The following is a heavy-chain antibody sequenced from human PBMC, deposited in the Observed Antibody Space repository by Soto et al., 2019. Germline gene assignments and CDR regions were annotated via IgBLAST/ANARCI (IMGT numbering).Heavy chain of an antibody. CDR1: GYPFSKYG. Sequence: QLQLVQSGGEVKKPGASVRVSCEAYGYPFSKYGISWIRQAPGQGLEWMGWIKPDNGNTDYAQKFQGRVTMTTDTSSNTAYMELRSLRSDDTAVYYWATSYESGCDPGGQGTLVSVSS. CDR3: ATSYESGCDP. D-gene: IGHD5-12*01. V-gene: IGHV1-18*04. CDR2: IKPDNGNT. J-gene: IGHJ5*02.